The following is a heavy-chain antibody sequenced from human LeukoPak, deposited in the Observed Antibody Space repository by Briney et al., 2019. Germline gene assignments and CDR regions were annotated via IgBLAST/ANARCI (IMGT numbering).Heavy chain of an antibody. CDR3: TSTKPNYDILTGSAYYYYGMDV. Sequence: GASLRLSCAASGFTFSGSAMHWVRQASGKGLEWVGRIRSKANSYATAYAASVKGRFTISRDDSKNTAYLQMNSLKTEDTAVYYCTSTKPNYDILTGSAYYYYGMDVWGKGTTVTVSS. D-gene: IGHD3-9*01. J-gene: IGHJ6*04. CDR1: GFTFSGSA. CDR2: IRSKANSYAT. V-gene: IGHV3-73*01.